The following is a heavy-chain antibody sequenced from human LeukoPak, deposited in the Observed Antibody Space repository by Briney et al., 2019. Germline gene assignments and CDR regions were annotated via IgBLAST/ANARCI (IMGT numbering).Heavy chain of an antibody. J-gene: IGHJ4*02. CDR1: GGTFTIYA. CDR2: IIPIFGTA. V-gene: IGHV1-69*06. D-gene: IGHD3-9*01. CDR3: ARDPAPYYDILTGLDY. Sequence: ASVSVSSTPSGGTFTIYAINWVRQAPGQGLEWMGRIIPIFGTANYAQKFQGRVTITADKSTSTAYMELSSLRSEDTAVYYCARDPAPYYDILTGLDYWGQGTLVTVSS.